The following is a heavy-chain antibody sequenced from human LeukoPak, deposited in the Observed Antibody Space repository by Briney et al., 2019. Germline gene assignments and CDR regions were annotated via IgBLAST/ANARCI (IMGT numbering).Heavy chain of an antibody. CDR2: IIPIFGTA. Sequence: SVKVSCKASGGTFSSYAISWVRQAPGQGLEWMGGIIPIFGTADYTQKFQGRVTITADESTSTAYMELSSLRSEDTAVYYCARDRSWSTIETLQLDYWGQGTLVTVSS. J-gene: IGHJ4*02. V-gene: IGHV1-69*13. CDR1: GGTFSSYA. CDR3: ARDRSWSTIETLQLDY. D-gene: IGHD5/OR15-5a*01.